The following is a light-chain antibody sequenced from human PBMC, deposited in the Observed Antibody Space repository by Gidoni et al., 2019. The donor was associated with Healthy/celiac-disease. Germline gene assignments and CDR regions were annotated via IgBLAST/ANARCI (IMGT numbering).Light chain of an antibody. J-gene: IGKJ3*01. V-gene: IGKV1-39*01. CDR1: QSISSY. Sequence: LHMTQSPSSLSASVGDRVTITCRASQSISSYLNWYQQKPGKAPKLLIYAASSLQSGVPSRFSGSGSGTDFTLTISSLQPEDFATYYCQQSYSTSGSFGPGTKVDIK. CDR2: AAS. CDR3: QQSYSTSGS.